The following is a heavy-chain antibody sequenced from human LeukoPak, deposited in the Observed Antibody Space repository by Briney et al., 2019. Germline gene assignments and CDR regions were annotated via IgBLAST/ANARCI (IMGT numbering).Heavy chain of an antibody. Sequence: GGSLRLSCTASGFTFGDYAMSWFRQAPGKGLEWVGFIRSKAYGGTTEYAASVKDRFTISRDDSKSIAYLQMNSLKTEDTAVYYCTRGSGISIVVPAAIGWFDPWGQGTLVTVSS. CDR3: TRGSGISIVVPAAIGWFDP. V-gene: IGHV3-49*03. CDR1: GFTFGDYA. J-gene: IGHJ5*02. CDR2: IRSKAYGGTT. D-gene: IGHD2-2*01.